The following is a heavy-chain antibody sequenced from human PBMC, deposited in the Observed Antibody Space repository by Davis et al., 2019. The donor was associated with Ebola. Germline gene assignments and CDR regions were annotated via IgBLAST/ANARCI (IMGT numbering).Heavy chain of an antibody. CDR3: AKGGDDYGDLRLDY. J-gene: IGHJ4*02. CDR1: GFTFSGSA. CDR2: IRSKANSYAT. V-gene: IGHV3-73*01. D-gene: IGHD4-17*01. Sequence: GGSLRLSCAASGFTFSGSAMHWVRQASGKGLEWVGRIRSKANSYATAYAASVKGRFTISRDNAKNSLYLQMNSLRTEDTALYYCAKGGDDYGDLRLDYWGQGTLVTVSS.